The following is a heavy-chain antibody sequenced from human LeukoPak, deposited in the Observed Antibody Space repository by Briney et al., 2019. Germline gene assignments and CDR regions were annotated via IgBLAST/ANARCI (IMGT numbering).Heavy chain of an antibody. CDR3: ARGGYDILTDP. CDR2: IYTSGST. V-gene: IGHV4-61*02. J-gene: IGHJ5*02. D-gene: IGHD3-9*01. CDR1: GGIISSGSYY. Sequence: PSETLSLTCTVSGGIISSGSYYWSWIRQPAGKGLEWIGRIYTSGSTNYNPSLKSRVTISVDTSKNQFSLKLSSVTAADTAVYYCARGGYDILTDPWGQGTLVTVSS.